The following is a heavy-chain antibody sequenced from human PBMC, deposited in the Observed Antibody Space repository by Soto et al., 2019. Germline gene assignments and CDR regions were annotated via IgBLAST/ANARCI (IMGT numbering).Heavy chain of an antibody. CDR1: GFTFDDYA. CDR2: INWNSGSI. J-gene: IGHJ1*01. Sequence: LXLSCAASGFTFDDYAMHWVRQVPGKGLEWVSGINWNSGSIGYGDSVKGRFAISRDNAKNSLHLQMNSLSAEDTAFYYCVKDESINWYSGHFRHWGQGTLVTVSS. V-gene: IGHV3-9*01. D-gene: IGHD6-13*01. CDR3: VKDESINWYSGHFRH.